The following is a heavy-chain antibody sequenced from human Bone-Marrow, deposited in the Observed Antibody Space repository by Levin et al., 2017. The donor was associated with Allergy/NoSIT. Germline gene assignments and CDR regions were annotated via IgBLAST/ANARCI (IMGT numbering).Heavy chain of an antibody. V-gene: IGHV1-69*02. CDR3: ARSHRGYYDASGFSY. D-gene: IGHD3-22*01. Sequence: KISCKTYGDTFSSYTISWVRRAPGQGLEWMGRIIPILDVVNYAQKFQGRVTITADKSTSTAYMELSSLRSEDTAVYYCARSHRGYYDASGFSYWGQGTLVTVSS. J-gene: IGHJ4*02. CDR1: GDTFSSYT. CDR2: IIPILDVV.